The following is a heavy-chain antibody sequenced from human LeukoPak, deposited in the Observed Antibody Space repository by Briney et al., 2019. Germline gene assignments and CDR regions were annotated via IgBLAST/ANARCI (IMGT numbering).Heavy chain of an antibody. V-gene: IGHV4-4*07. CDR3: ASRITYDAFDI. CDR2: IYTSGST. Sequence: PSETLSLTCTVSGGSISRYYWSWIRQPAGKGREWIGRIYTSGSTNYNPSLKSRVTMSVDTSKNQFSLKLSSVTAADTAVYYCASRITYDAFDIWGQGTMVTVSS. CDR1: GGSISRYY. D-gene: IGHD3-10*01. J-gene: IGHJ3*02.